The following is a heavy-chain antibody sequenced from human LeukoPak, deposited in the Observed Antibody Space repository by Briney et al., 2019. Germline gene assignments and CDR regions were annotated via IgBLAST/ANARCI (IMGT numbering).Heavy chain of an antibody. J-gene: IGHJ4*02. CDR2: INPNSGGT. CDR1: GYTFTGYY. V-gene: IGHV1-2*02. Sequence: ASVKVSCKASGYTFTGYYMHWVRQAPGQGLEWMGWINPNSGGTNYAQKFQGRVTMTGDTSISTAYMELTRLTSDDTAVYYCVREGEGPLSKDFDYWGQGTLVTVSS. D-gene: IGHD2/OR15-2a*01. CDR3: VREGEGPLSKDFDY.